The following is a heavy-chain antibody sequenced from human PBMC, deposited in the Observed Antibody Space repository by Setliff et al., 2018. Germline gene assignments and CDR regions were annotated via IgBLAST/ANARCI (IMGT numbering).Heavy chain of an antibody. Sequence: SVKVSCKASGGIFNSFSITWVRQAPGQGLEWMGMIIPLFETTNYVEKFQGRVTITADKSTSTAYMELSRLTSEDTAVYYCALEYSNSSPTVYYYMDVWGKGTTVTVSS. V-gene: IGHV1-69*06. CDR3: ALEYSNSSPTVYYYMDV. D-gene: IGHD6-6*01. CDR2: IIPLFETT. J-gene: IGHJ6*03. CDR1: GGIFNSFS.